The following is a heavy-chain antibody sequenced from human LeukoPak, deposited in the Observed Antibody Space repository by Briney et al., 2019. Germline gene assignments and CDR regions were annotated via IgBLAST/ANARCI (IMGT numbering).Heavy chain of an antibody. D-gene: IGHD3-10*01. CDR3: AKDLVTGSLDY. CDR2: ISYDGSNK. V-gene: IGHV3-30*04. CDR1: GFTFSSYA. J-gene: IGHJ4*02. Sequence: GGSLRLSCAASGFTFSSYAMHWVRQAPGKGLEWVAVISYDGSNKYYADSVRGRFTISRDNSKNTLYLQMNSLRAEDTAIYYCAKDLVTGSLDYWGQGTLVTVSS.